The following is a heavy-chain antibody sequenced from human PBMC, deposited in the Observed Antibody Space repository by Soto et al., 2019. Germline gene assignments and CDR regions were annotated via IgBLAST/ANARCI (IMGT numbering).Heavy chain of an antibody. CDR3: ATARDYYYYAVDV. V-gene: IGHV3-53*01. J-gene: IGHJ6*02. CDR2: IYSDGST. CDR1: GFTVSSNY. Sequence: PGGSLRLSCAASGFTVSSNYMNWVRQAPGKGLECVSFIYSDGSTYYADSVKGRFTISRDNSKNTLYIQMNSLRAEDTAVYYCATARDYYYYAVDVWGQGTTVTVSS.